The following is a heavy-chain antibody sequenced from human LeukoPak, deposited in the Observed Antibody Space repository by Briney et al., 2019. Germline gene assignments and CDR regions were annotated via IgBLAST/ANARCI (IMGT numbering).Heavy chain of an antibody. CDR3: ASGMDYYDSSGYFDY. CDR1: GGTFSSYD. J-gene: IGHJ4*02. V-gene: IGHV1-69*06. D-gene: IGHD3-22*01. CDR2: IMPISGTA. Sequence: SVKVSCKASGGTFSSYDISWVRQAPGQGLEWMGGIMPISGTANYAQKFQGRVTITADKPTNTAYMELSSLRSDDTAVYYCASGMDYYDSSGYFDYWGQGTLVTVSS.